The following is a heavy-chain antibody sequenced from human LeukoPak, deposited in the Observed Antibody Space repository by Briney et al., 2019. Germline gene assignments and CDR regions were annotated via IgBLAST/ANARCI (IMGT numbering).Heavy chain of an antibody. CDR3: ARESYGGNSDFDL. Sequence: SETLSLTCTVSGGSISSYYWSWIRQPPGKGLHWIGYIYDIWSTNYNPSLKSRVTISVDTSKNQFSLKLSYVTAADTAVYYCARESYGGNSDFDLWGRGTLVTVSS. D-gene: IGHD4-23*01. V-gene: IGHV4-59*01. CDR1: GGSISSYY. CDR2: IYDIWST. J-gene: IGHJ2*01.